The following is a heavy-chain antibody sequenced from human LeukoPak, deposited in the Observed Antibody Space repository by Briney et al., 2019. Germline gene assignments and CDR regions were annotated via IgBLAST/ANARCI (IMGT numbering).Heavy chain of an antibody. Sequence: MSSETLSLTWTVSGGSISSSSYYWGWIRQPPGKGLEWIGSIYYSGSTYYNPSLKSRVTISVDTPKNQFSLKLSSVTAADTAVYYCARLYDYDSSGYEDYFDYWGQGTLVTVSS. D-gene: IGHD3-22*01. J-gene: IGHJ4*02. CDR2: IYYSGST. CDR3: ARLYDYDSSGYEDYFDY. V-gene: IGHV4-39*01. CDR1: GGSISSSSYY.